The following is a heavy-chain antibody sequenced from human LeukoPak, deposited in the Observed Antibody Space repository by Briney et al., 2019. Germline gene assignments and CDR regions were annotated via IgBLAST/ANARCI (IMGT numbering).Heavy chain of an antibody. Sequence: SETLSLTCTVSGGSISSSSYYWGWIRQPPGKGLEWIGSIYYSGSTYYNPSLKSRVTISVDTSKNQFSLKLSSVTAADTAVYYCARVMVGVVITEYYFDYWGQGTLVTVSS. D-gene: IGHD3-3*01. J-gene: IGHJ4*02. CDR3: ARVMVGVVITEYYFDY. CDR2: IYYSGST. CDR1: GGSISSSSYY. V-gene: IGHV4-39*07.